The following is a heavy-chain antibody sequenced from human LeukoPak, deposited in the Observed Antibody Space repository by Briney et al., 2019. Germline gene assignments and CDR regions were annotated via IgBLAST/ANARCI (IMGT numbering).Heavy chain of an antibody. CDR1: GYTFTSYD. J-gene: IGHJ6*02. CDR3: ASRPHMVRGVIITSYYYYGMDV. D-gene: IGHD3-10*01. CDR2: MNPNSGNT. V-gene: IGHV1-8*01. Sequence: ASVKVSCKASGYTFTSYDINWVRQATGQGLEWMGWMNPNSGNTGYAQKFQGRVTMTRNTSISTAYMELSSLRSEDTAVYYCASRPHMVRGVIITSYYYYGMDVWGQGTMVTVSS.